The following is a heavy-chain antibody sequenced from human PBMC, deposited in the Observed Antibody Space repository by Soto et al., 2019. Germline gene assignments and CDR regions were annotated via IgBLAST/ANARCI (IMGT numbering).Heavy chain of an antibody. CDR2: ITNNGDTT. CDR3: SNSAGYGGEFDV. V-gene: IGHV3-23*04. CDR1: GFTFSIYA. D-gene: IGHD5-12*01. Sequence: EKQLVESGGALAQPGGSLRLSCVGSGFTFSIYALTWVRQAPGKGLEWVSLITNNGDTTFFGDSVKGRFSISRDNSKNTLYLELENVRAEDTAVYYGSNSAGYGGEFDVGGEGTMFAVSS. J-gene: IGHJ3*01.